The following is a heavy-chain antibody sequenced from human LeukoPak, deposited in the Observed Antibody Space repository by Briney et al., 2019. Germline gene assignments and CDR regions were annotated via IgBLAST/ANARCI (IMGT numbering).Heavy chain of an antibody. CDR2: ISAYNGNT. D-gene: IGHD3-10*01. Sequence: ASVKASCKASGYTFTSYGISWVRQAPGQGLEWMGWISAYNGNTNYAQKLQGRVTMTTDTSTSTAYMELRSLRSDDTAVYYRARALGTYYYGSGSYYNVGYWGQGTLVTVSS. CDR3: ARALGTYYYGSGSYYNVGY. J-gene: IGHJ4*02. V-gene: IGHV1-18*01. CDR1: GYTFTSYG.